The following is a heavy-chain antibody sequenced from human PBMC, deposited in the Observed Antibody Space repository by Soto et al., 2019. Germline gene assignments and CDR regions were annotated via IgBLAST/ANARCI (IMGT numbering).Heavy chain of an antibody. CDR1: GYSFTSYW. D-gene: IGHD4-17*01. Sequence: PGESLKISCKGSGYSFTSYWIGWVRQMPGKGLEWMGIIYPGDSDTRYSPSFQGQVTISADKSISTAYLQWSSLKASDTAMYYCARQLSGDYNYYYGMDVWGQGTTVTVSS. J-gene: IGHJ6*02. V-gene: IGHV5-51*01. CDR3: ARQLSGDYNYYYGMDV. CDR2: IYPGDSDT.